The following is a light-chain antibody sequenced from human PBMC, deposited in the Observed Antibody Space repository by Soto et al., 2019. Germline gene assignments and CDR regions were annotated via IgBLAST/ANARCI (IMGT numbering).Light chain of an antibody. J-gene: IGLJ2*01. CDR3: SSYTSSSPPVV. V-gene: IGLV2-14*01. CDR2: DVS. CDR1: SSDVGGYNY. Sequence: QSVLTQPASVSGSPGQSITISCTGTSSDVGGYNYVSWYQQHPGKAPKLMIYDVSNRPSGVSNRFSGSKSGNTASLTISGLQAEDEADYYCSSYTSSSPPVVFGGGTKLNVL.